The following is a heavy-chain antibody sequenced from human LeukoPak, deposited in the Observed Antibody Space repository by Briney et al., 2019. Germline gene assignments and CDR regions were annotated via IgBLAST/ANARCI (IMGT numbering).Heavy chain of an antibody. CDR3: ARDALNHNYNKFFDY. CDR1: GYTFTTYG. J-gene: IGHJ4*02. CDR2: ISAYNGNT. V-gene: IGHV1-18*01. D-gene: IGHD3-22*01. Sequence: ASVKVSCEASGYTFTTYGISWVRQAPGQGLEWMGWISAYNGNTKYAQRLQGRVTMTTDTSTSTAYMELRSLRSDDTAVYYCARDALNHNYNKFFDYWGQGTLVTVSS.